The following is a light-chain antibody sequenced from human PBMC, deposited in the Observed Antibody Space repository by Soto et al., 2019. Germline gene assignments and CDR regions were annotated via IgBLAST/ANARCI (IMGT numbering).Light chain of an antibody. Sequence: EIVMTQSPATLSVSPGDSATLSCRASQSVSNNLAWYHQKPGQAPRVLIYGASIRATGVPARFSGSGSGTEFTLTIRSLQSEDFALFYCQQYYNWPLTFGQGTKVEIK. V-gene: IGKV3-15*01. CDR2: GAS. CDR1: QSVSNN. J-gene: IGKJ1*01. CDR3: QQYYNWPLT.